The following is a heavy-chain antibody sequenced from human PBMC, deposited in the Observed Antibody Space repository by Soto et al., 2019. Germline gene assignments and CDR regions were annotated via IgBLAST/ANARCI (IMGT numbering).Heavy chain of an antibody. V-gene: IGHV1-3*01. CDR3: ARGWGGATGYYDY. CDR1: GYTFTSYA. CDR2: INAGNGNT. Sequence: QVQLVQSGAEVKKPGASVKVSCKASGYTFTSYAMHWVRQAPGQRLEWMGWINAGNGNTKYSQKFQGRVTITRDTSASPAYMELSSLRSEDTAVYYCARGWGGATGYYDYWGQGTLVTVSS. D-gene: IGHD3-9*01. J-gene: IGHJ4*02.